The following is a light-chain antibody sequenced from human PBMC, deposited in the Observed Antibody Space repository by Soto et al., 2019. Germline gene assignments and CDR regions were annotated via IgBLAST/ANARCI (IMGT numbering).Light chain of an antibody. Sequence: DIQMTQSPSSLSASVGDRVTITCRASETTANYLNWYQHKPGKAPKLLIHSASSLQSGVPSRFSGRGSGTDFTLTINSLQPEDFATYSCQQTYISPPTFGGGTKWISN. CDR1: ETTANY. J-gene: IGKJ4*01. V-gene: IGKV1-39*01. CDR2: SAS. CDR3: QQTYISPPT.